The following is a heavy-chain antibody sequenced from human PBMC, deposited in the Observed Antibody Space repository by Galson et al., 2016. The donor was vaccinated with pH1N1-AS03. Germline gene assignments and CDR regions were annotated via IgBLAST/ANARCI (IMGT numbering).Heavy chain of an antibody. V-gene: IGHV1-2*06. J-gene: IGHJ4*02. Sequence: SVKVSCKATGYSFTGYYIHWVRQAPGQGLEWLGRISPNSGGTKYAQKFQGTVSMTTDTSTRTAYMELSRLRSDDTAVYYCARGGGSALDSWGQGTLVTVSS. D-gene: IGHD1-26*01. CDR1: GYSFTGYY. CDR2: ISPNSGGT. CDR3: ARGGGSALDS.